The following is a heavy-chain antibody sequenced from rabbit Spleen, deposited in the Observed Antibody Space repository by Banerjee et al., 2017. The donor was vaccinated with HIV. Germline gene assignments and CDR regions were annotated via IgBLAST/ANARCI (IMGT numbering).Heavy chain of an antibody. D-gene: IGHD1-1*01. J-gene: IGHJ6*01. V-gene: IGHV1S45*01. CDR2: IAGSSSGFT. CDR3: ARDTATSFSSYGMDL. Sequence: QEQLVESGGGLVQPEGSLTLTCKASGFSFSGNSYMCWVRQAPGKGLEWIACIAGSSSGFTYSATWAKGRFTISKTSSTTVTLQMTSLTAADTATYFCARDTATSFSSYGMDLWGQGTLVTVS. CDR1: GFSFSGNSY.